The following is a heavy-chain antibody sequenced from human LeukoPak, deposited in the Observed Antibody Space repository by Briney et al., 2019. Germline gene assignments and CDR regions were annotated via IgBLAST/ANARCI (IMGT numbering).Heavy chain of an antibody. CDR2: IYYSGST. CDR3: ARSSYCSSTSCYSGYYYYYGMDV. V-gene: IGHV4-31*03. Sequence: SETLSLTCTVSGGSISSGGYYWSWIRQHPGKGLEWIGYIYYSGSTYYNPSLKSRVTISVDTSKNQFSLKLSSVTAADTAVYHCARSSYCSSTSCYSGYYYYYGMDVWGQGTTVTVPS. D-gene: IGHD2-2*01. J-gene: IGHJ6*02. CDR1: GGSISSGGYY.